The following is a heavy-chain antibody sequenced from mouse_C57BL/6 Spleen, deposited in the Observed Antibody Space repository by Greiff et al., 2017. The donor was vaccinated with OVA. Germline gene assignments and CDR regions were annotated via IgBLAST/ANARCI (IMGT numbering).Heavy chain of an antibody. V-gene: IGHV5-17*01. CDR1: GFTFSDYG. D-gene: IGHD3-1*01. CDR2: ISSGSSTT. Sequence: EVQLVESGGGLVKPGGSLKLSCAASGFTFSDYGMHWVRQAPEQGLEWVANISSGSSTTYYEDTVKGRFTIARDNAKNTLFLQMTSLRSEDTAMYYCARRRSGLYLDYWGQGTTLTVSS. J-gene: IGHJ2*01. CDR3: ARRRSGLYLDY.